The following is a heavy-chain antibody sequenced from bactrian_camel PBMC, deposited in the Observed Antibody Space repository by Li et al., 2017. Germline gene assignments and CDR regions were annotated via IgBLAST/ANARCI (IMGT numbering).Heavy chain of an antibody. V-gene: IGHV3-2*01. CDR1: GFTFSSSG. CDR2: LYIGSGST. CDR3: ATALQSGGYGQYEYHV. D-gene: IGHD3*01. J-gene: IGHJ4*01. Sequence: QLVESGGGLVQPGGSLRLSCAASGFTFSSSGMSWVRQAPGKGLEWVSRLYIGSGSTSYADSVKGRFTISRDNAKNTVYLQLNSLKSEDTALYYCATALQSGGYGQYEYHVWGQGTQVTVS.